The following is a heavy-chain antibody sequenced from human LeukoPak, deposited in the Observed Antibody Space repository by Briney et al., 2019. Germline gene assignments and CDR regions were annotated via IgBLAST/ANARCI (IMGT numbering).Heavy chain of an antibody. CDR2: IYYSGST. Sequence: SETLSLTCTVSAGSLSSSSHYCGWTRLPPGKGLEWLGCIYYSGSTYYKAALKSRVTVSVDRSKTQFSLKLTSLTAADTAIYYCARQRAYYYDSSGHYQGWFDPWGQGTLVTVSS. D-gene: IGHD3-22*01. CDR3: ARQRAYYYDSSGHYQGWFDP. V-gene: IGHV4-39*01. J-gene: IGHJ5*02. CDR1: AGSLSSSSHY.